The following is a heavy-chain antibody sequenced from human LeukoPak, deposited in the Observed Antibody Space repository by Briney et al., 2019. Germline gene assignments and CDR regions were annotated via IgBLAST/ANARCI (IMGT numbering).Heavy chain of an antibody. Sequence: GGSLRLSCAASGFTFSSYSMNWVRQAPGKGLEWVSSISSSSSYIYYADSVKGRFTISRDNAKNSLCLQMNSLRAEDTAVYYCARDFRGSYYWFDPWGQGTLVTVSS. CDR3: ARDFRGSYYWFDP. D-gene: IGHD1-26*01. J-gene: IGHJ5*02. CDR2: ISSSSSYI. CDR1: GFTFSSYS. V-gene: IGHV3-21*01.